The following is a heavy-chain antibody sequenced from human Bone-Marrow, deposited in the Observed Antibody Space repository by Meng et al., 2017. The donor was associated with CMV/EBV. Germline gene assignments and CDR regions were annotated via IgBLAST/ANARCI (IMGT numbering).Heavy chain of an antibody. V-gene: IGHV4-39*07. Sequence: GSLRLSCTVSGGSISSSSYYWGWIRQPPGKGLEWIGSIYYSGSTYYNPSLKSRVTISVDTSKNQFSLKLSSVTAADTAVYYCARGGGDGYSRGGFDYWGQGTLVTVSS. CDR3: ARGGGDGYSRGGFDY. J-gene: IGHJ4*02. CDR1: GGSISSSSYY. D-gene: IGHD5-24*01. CDR2: IYYSGST.